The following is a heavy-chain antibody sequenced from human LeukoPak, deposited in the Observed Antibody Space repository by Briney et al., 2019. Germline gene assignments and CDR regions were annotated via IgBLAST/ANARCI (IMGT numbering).Heavy chain of an antibody. CDR3: ATSTTVVTQDDAFDI. CDR1: GGTFSSYA. J-gene: IGHJ3*02. CDR2: IIPIFGTA. V-gene: IGHV1-69*13. Sequence: ASVKVSCKASGGTFSSYAISWVRQAPGQGLEWMGGIIPIFGTANYAQKFQGRVTITADESTSTAYMELSSLRSEDTAVYYCATSTTVVTQDDAFDIWGQGTMVTVSS. D-gene: IGHD4-23*01.